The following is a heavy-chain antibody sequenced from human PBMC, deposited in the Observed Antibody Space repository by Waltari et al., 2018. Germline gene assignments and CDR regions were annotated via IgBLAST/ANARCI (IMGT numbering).Heavy chain of an antibody. Sequence: EVQLVESGGGLVQPGGSLRLSWAASGFTFSSYSMNWVRQPPGKGLEWVSYISSSSSTIYYADSVKGRFTISRDNAKNSLYLQMNSLRAEDTAVYYCARESTIFGVTNWFDPWGQGTLVTVSS. D-gene: IGHD3-3*01. J-gene: IGHJ5*02. CDR3: ARESTIFGVTNWFDP. V-gene: IGHV3-48*01. CDR1: GFTFSSYS. CDR2: ISSSSSTI.